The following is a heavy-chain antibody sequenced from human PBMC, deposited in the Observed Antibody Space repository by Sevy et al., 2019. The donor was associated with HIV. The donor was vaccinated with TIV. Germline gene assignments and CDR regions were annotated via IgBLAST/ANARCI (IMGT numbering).Heavy chain of an antibody. J-gene: IGHJ4*02. CDR3: TTGPVGATTTY. V-gene: IGHV3-15*01. D-gene: IGHD1-26*01. Sequence: GGSLRLSCAASGFTFSNAWMSWVRQAPGKGLEWVGRVKSKTDGGTTDYAAPVKGRFTISRDDSKNTLYLQMNSLKTEDTAVYYCTTGPVGATTTYWGQGTLVTVSS. CDR1: GFTFSNAW. CDR2: VKSKTDGGTT.